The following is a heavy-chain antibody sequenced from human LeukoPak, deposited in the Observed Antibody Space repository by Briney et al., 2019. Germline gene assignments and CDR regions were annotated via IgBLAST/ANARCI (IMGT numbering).Heavy chain of an antibody. Sequence: SETLSPTCTVSGGSISSGGYYWSWIRQHPGKGLEWIGYIYYSGTTYYNSSLKSRVTISVDTSENQFSLKLSSMTAADTAVYYCARNTRAATGYFDYWGQGTLVTVSS. CDR3: ARNTRAATGYFDY. J-gene: IGHJ4*02. CDR1: GGSISSGGYY. D-gene: IGHD4-17*01. V-gene: IGHV4-31*03. CDR2: IYYSGTT.